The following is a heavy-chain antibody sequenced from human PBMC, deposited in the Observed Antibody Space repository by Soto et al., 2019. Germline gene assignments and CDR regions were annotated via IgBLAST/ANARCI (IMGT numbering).Heavy chain of an antibody. CDR1: GYSITAGGYY. CDR2: FYSSGSI. Sequence: SETLSLTCFVSGYSITAGGYYWSWIRHHPGKGLEWIGSFYSSGSIIYNPSLRSRVSISGDTSSNQFSMSLTSVTAADTARYYCARMYSSGSGWFHPWGQGTPVTVSS. J-gene: IGHJ5*02. V-gene: IGHV4-31*03. CDR3: ARMYSSGSGWFHP. D-gene: IGHD6-19*01.